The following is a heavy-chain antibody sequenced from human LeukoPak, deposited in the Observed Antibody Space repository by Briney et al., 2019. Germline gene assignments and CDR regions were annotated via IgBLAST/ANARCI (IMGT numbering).Heavy chain of an antibody. Sequence: SETLSLTCTVSDISITSGGYYWTWLRQPPGKGLEWLGYVYHSGTTYYNPSLKSRLTMSLDRSKNQFSLQLNSVTAADTAVYYYASPNEVQFDYWGQGILVTVSS. J-gene: IGHJ4*02. CDR1: DISITSGGYY. V-gene: IGHV4-30-2*01. CDR3: ASPNEVQFDY. D-gene: IGHD4-11*01. CDR2: VYHSGTT.